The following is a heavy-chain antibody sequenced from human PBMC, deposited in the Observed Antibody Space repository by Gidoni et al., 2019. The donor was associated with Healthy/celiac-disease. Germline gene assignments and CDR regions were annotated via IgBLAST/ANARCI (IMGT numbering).Heavy chain of an antibody. CDR1: GGSISSSSYY. D-gene: IGHD6-13*01. CDR2: IYYSWST. CDR3: ARDETGAAAGCDAFDI. Sequence: GGSISSSSYYWGWIRQPPGKGLEWIGSIYYSWSTYYNPSLKSRVTISVDTSKNQFSLKLSSVTAADTAVYYCARDETGAAAGCDAFDIWGQGTMVTVSS. V-gene: IGHV4-39*07. J-gene: IGHJ3*02.